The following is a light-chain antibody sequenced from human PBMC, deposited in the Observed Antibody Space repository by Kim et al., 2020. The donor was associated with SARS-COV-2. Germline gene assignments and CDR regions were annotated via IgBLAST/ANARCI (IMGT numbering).Light chain of an antibody. CDR2: GAS. CDR3: QHYGSAPS. J-gene: IGKJ2*01. CDR1: QSISNNY. V-gene: IGKV3-20*01. Sequence: EIVLTQSPGTLSLSPGERATLSCRASQSISNNYLAWYQQKPGQAPRLLIYGASSRITGIPDRFSGGGSGTDFTLTINRLEPEDFAEYYCQHYGSAPSFGQGTKLEIK.